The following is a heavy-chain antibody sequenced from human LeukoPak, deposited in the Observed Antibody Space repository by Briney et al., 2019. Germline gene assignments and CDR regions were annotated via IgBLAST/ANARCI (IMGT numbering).Heavy chain of an antibody. D-gene: IGHD3-3*01. J-gene: IGHJ4*02. CDR3: AREAYDFWSGYFFPTVGYFDY. Sequence: GGSLRLSCTASGFTFSSYWMSGGRQGPGKGLDGVANIKQDGSEKYYVDSVKGRVTSSRDNAKSSLYLQMYSLRAEDTAVYYCAREAYDFWSGYFFPTVGYFDYWGQGTLVTVSS. CDR1: GFTFSSYW. V-gene: IGHV3-7*01. CDR2: IKQDGSEK.